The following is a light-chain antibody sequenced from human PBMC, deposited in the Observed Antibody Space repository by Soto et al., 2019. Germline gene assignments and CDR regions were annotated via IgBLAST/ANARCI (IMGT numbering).Light chain of an antibody. Sequence: EIVLTQSPGTLSLSPGERATISCRASQSINTRYLAWYQQKPGQAPRLLIYGASSRAIGIPDRFSGSGSGTYFTLTISSLAPEDFAVYFCQQRSVWPSTFGGGTKVEI. CDR1: QSINTRY. CDR3: QQRSVWPST. V-gene: IGKV3D-20*02. J-gene: IGKJ4*01. CDR2: GAS.